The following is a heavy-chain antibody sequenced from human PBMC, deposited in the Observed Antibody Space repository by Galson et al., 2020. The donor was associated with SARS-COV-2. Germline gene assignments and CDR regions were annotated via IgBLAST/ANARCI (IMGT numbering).Heavy chain of an antibody. CDR1: GFSLDTSGLS. J-gene: IGHJ4*02. V-gene: IGHV2-70*12. CDR2: IDSDDDK. D-gene: IGHD4-17*01. Sequence: SGPTLVKPTQTLTLTCSFSGFSLDTSGLSVGWIRQPPGKTLEWLAHIDSDDDKYFSPSLRTRLTIQKEPSRDLVVLRMTNMDPLDTATYFCVRLHAVTVHFEYWGRGVQVTVSS. CDR3: VRLHAVTVHFEY.